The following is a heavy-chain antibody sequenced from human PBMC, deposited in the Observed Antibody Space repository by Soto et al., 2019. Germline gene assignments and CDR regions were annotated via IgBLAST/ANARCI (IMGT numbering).Heavy chain of an antibody. Sequence: EASVKVSCKASGGTFSSYAISWVRQAPGQGLEWMGGIIPIFGTANYAQKFQGRVTITADESTSTAYMELSSLRSEDTAVYYCARVPEYSSSVRPGWFDPWGQGTLVTVSS. V-gene: IGHV1-69*13. CDR2: IIPIFGTA. D-gene: IGHD6-6*01. CDR1: GGTFSSYA. J-gene: IGHJ5*02. CDR3: ARVPEYSSSVRPGWFDP.